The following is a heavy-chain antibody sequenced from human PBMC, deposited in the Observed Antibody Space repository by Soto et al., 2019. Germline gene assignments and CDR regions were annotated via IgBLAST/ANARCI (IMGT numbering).Heavy chain of an antibody. CDR1: GFSLSNGKVG. D-gene: IGHD6-19*01. J-gene: IGHJ6*03. CDR3: ARILFGRSVAGGYFYMDV. Sequence: GSGPTLVNPTATLTLTCTVSGFSLSNGKVGVSWIRQPPGKALEWLAHIFSNDEKSYRTSLKSRLTISEDTSKSQVVLTMTNVDPVDTATYYCARILFGRSVAGGYFYMDVWGKGTTVTVSS. V-gene: IGHV2-26*01. CDR2: IFSNDEK.